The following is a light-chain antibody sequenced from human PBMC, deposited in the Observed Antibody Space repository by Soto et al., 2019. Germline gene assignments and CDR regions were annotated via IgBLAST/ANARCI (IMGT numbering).Light chain of an antibody. Sequence: DIQMTQSPSSLSASVGDRVTITCRASQEISNHLAWFQQKPGKPPKSLIYDASSLQSGVPSKFSGSGSGTDFTLTISSLQPEEFATYYCQQYHNYPVTFGGGTKVEIK. V-gene: IGKV1-16*02. CDR3: QQYHNYPVT. J-gene: IGKJ4*01. CDR2: DAS. CDR1: QEISNH.